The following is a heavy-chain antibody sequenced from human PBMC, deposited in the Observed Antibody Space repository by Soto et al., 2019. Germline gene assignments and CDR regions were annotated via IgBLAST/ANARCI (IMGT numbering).Heavy chain of an antibody. J-gene: IGHJ4*02. CDR1: GFSFSNYA. Sequence: GPLRLSCAPSGFSFSNYAVGWVRHTPGHGVKRVSVISGNAGRTYYADSLKGRFTISRDTSRETLSLQMDSVRGEDTATYYCATTKGNYCSGGSCYYFDKWGQGVLVTVSS. CDR3: ATTKGNYCSGGSCYYFDK. CDR2: ISGNAGRT. D-gene: IGHD2-15*01. V-gene: IGHV3-23*01.